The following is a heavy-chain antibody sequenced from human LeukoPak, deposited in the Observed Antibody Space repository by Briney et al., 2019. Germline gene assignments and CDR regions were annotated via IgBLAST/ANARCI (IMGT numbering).Heavy chain of an antibody. V-gene: IGHV3-23*01. CDR2: ISSSGGST. CDR1: GFSFSSYA. D-gene: IGHD2-15*01. Sequence: GGSLRLSCAASGFSFSSYAMSWVRQAPGKGLEWVSTISSSGGSTNYADSVKGRFTISRDNSKNTLYLQMNSLRAEDTAVYYCARDIVVARPPATLQNWGQGTLVTVSS. J-gene: IGHJ1*01. CDR3: ARDIVVARPPATLQN.